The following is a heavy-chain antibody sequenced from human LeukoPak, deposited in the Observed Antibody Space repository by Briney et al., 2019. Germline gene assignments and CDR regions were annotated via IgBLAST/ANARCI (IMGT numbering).Heavy chain of an antibody. Sequence: GGSLRLSCAASGFTFSSYAMNWVRQAPGKGLEWVSGISGSGGSTYYADSVKGRFTISRHNSKNTLYLQMNSLRAEDTAVCYCAKGRSGGTTHYFDYWGQGTLVTVSS. D-gene: IGHD4-17*01. CDR2: ISGSGGST. CDR1: GFTFSSYA. J-gene: IGHJ4*02. V-gene: IGHV3-23*01. CDR3: AKGRSGGTTHYFDY.